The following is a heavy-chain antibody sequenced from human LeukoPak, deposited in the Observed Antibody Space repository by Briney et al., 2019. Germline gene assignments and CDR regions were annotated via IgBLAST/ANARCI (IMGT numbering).Heavy chain of an antibody. CDR2: ISGDGGST. D-gene: IGHD6-19*01. V-gene: IGHV3-43*02. J-gene: IGHJ3*02. Sequence: TGGSLRLSCAASGFIVDDYAMYWVRQAPGKGLEWVSLISGDGGSTYYADSVKGRFTISRDNSKNSLFLQMNSLRTEDTALYYCAKDILSEQWHDAFDIWGQGTMVTASS. CDR1: GFIVDDYA. CDR3: AKDILSEQWHDAFDI.